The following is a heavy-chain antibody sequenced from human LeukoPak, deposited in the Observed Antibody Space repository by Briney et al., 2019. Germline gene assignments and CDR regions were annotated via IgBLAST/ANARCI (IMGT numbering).Heavy chain of an antibody. J-gene: IGHJ4*02. D-gene: IGHD3-10*01. Sequence: ASVKVSCKASGYTFTSYGISWVRQAPGQGLEWMGWMNPNSGNTGYAQKFQGRVTMTRNTSISTAYMELSSLRSEDTAVYYCARGPASYMVRGVMGNYWGQGTLVTVSS. CDR2: MNPNSGNT. V-gene: IGHV1-8*02. CDR1: GYTFTSYG. CDR3: ARGPASYMVRGVMGNY.